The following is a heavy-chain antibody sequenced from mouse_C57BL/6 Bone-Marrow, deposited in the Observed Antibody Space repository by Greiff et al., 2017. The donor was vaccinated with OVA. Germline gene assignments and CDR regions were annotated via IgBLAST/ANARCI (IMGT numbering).Heavy chain of an antibody. V-gene: IGHV1-59*01. CDR3: ARETAQGRDY. CDR1: GYTFTSYW. CDR2: IDPSDSYT. J-gene: IGHJ2*01. D-gene: IGHD3-2*02. Sequence: QVQLQQSGAELVRPGTSVKLSCKASGYTFTSYWMHWVKQRPGQGLEWIGVIDPSDSYTNYNQKFKGKATLTVDTSSSTAYMQLSSLTSEDSAVYYCARETAQGRDYWGQGTTLTVSS.